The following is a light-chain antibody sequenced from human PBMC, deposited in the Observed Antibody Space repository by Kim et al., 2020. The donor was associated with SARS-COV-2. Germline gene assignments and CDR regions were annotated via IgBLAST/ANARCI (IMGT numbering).Light chain of an antibody. CDR2: RTS. V-gene: IGKV3-15*01. CDR3: QQYHNWPWT. Sequence: VVPGESATLSCRASQIVSSIPLAWYQHTPGHSPSLLIYRTSTRASGVPARFSGSRSGTEFTLTISSLQSEDFAIYYCQQYHNWPWTFGQGTKLEI. CDR1: QIVSSIP. J-gene: IGKJ1*01.